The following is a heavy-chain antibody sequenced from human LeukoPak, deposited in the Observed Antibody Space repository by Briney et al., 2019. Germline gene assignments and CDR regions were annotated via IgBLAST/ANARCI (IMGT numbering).Heavy chain of an antibody. J-gene: IGHJ6*02. Sequence: WASLRRCWGASRFTCVDYDMSRIRQAPGKGLEWVSYISSNGGTIYYADSVKGRFTISRDNAKNSLFLQMNSLRAEDTAVYYCARDFPLLSGSGTWGGYGMDVWGQGTTVTVSS. CDR3: ARDFPLLSGSGTWGGYGMDV. D-gene: IGHD3-10*01. CDR2: ISSNGGTI. V-gene: IGHV3-11*01. CDR1: RFTCVDYD.